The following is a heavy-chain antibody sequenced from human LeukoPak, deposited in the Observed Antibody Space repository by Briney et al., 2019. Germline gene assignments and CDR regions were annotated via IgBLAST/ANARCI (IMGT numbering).Heavy chain of an antibody. J-gene: IGHJ4*02. CDR3: AKWGDYDVLTGYYVSDY. D-gene: IGHD3-9*01. V-gene: IGHV3-23*01. CDR1: GFTFSSYA. Sequence: GGSLRLSCAASGFTFSSYAVSWVRQAPGKGLEWVSAISGGGDNTYYADSVKGRFTISRDNSKNTLYLQMNSLRAEDTAVYYCAKWGDYDVLTGYYVSDYWGQGTLVTVSS. CDR2: ISGGGDNT.